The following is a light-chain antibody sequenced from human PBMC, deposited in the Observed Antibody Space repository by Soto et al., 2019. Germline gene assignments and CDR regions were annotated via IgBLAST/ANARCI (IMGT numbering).Light chain of an antibody. J-gene: IGLJ1*01. CDR1: SSNIGGGYD. CDR2: GNS. V-gene: IGLV1-40*01. CDR3: PSYDSSHRIHV. Sequence: QSVLTQPPSVSGAPGQRVTISCTGSSSNIGGGYDVHWYQQVPGTAPKLLIYGNSNRPSGVPDRFAGSKSGTSASLAITGLQAEDEADYYCPSYDSSHRIHVFGPGTKLTVL.